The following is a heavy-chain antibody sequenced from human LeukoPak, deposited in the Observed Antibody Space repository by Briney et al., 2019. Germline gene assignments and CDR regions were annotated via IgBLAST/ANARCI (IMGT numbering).Heavy chain of an antibody. CDR1: GFTFSSYE. Sequence: GGSLRLSCAASGFTFSSYEMNWVRQAPGKGLEWVAFIRYDGSNKYYADSVKGRFTISRDNSKNTLSLQMNSLIPEDTAVYYCAKDRVGVTNFFGYLDVWGRGTTVTISS. V-gene: IGHV3-30*02. CDR2: IRYDGSNK. CDR3: AKDRVGVTNFFGYLDV. D-gene: IGHD1-26*01. J-gene: IGHJ6*03.